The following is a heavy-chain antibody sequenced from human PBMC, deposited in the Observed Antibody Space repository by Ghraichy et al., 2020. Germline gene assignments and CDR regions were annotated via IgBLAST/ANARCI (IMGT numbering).Heavy chain of an antibody. Sequence: GGSLRLSCAASGFSFTDYWMHWVRQTPGRGLEWVSHLNIDGTTVNYADSVKGRFTISRDNAKNTMYLQMISLTVEDTAVYYCVRSYKDGLRHFDYWGQGTLVTVLS. CDR1: GFSFTDYW. J-gene: IGHJ4*02. D-gene: IGHD1-14*01. V-gene: IGHV3-74*01. CDR3: VRSYKDGLRHFDY. CDR2: LNIDGTTV.